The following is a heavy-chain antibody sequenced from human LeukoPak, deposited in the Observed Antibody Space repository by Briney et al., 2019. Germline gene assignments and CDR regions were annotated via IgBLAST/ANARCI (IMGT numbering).Heavy chain of an antibody. Sequence: SETLSLTCAVYGGSFSGYYWSWIRQPPGKGLEWIGEINHSGSTNYNPSLKSRVTISVDTSKNQFSLKLSSVTAADTAVYYCARILGGNWNYGYWGQGTLVTVSS. CDR1: GGSFSGYY. CDR2: INHSGST. D-gene: IGHD1-7*01. CDR3: ARILGGNWNYGY. J-gene: IGHJ4*02. V-gene: IGHV4-34*01.